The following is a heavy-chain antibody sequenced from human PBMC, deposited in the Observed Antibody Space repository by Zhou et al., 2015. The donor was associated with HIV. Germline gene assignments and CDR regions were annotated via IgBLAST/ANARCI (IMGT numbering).Heavy chain of an antibody. D-gene: IGHD3-10*01. J-gene: IGHJ6*02. CDR1: VGTFNTYE. CDR2: IIPIFGTP. Sequence: QVQLVQSGAEVKKPGSSVKVSCKASVGTFNTYEISWVRQAPGQGLEWMGGIIPIFGTPNYAPRFRGRVTITADKSTRTAYMELSSLRSDDTAVYFCARGGTVTRGVIRKMPQFYYYYVMEVWGQGTTVTVSS. CDR3: ARGGTVTRGVIRKMPQFYYYYVMEV. V-gene: IGHV1-69*06.